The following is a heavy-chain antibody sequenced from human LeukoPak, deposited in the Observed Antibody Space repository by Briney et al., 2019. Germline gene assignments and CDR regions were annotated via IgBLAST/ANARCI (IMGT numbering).Heavy chain of an antibody. Sequence: GASVKVSCKASGYTSTNYDINWVRQATGQGLEWMGWMNINSGNTGYAQKFQGRVTMTRDTSISTAYMELNSLRSDDTAVYYCARVTGSIDYWGQGTLVTVSS. CDR1: GYTSTNYD. J-gene: IGHJ4*02. V-gene: IGHV1-8*01. CDR3: ARVTGSIDY. D-gene: IGHD1-26*01. CDR2: MNINSGNT.